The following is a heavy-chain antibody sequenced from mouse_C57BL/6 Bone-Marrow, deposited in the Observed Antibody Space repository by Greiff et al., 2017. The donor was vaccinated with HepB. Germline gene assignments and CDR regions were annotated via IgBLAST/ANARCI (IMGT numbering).Heavy chain of an antibody. J-gene: IGHJ1*03. CDR2: FYPGSGSI. Sequence: QVQLKESGAELVKPGASVKLSCKASGYTFTDYTIHWVKQRSGQGLEWIGWFYPGSGSIKYNEKFKDKATLTADKSSSTGYMALSSLTSEDSAVYFCARHENYSSSDGYCYYDVWGTGTTVTNS. CDR3: ARHENYSSSDGYCYYDV. D-gene: IGHD2-5*01. V-gene: IGHV1-62-2*01. CDR1: GYTFTDYT.